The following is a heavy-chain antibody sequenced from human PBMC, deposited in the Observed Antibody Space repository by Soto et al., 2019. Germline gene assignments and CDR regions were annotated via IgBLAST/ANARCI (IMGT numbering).Heavy chain of an antibody. CDR2: ISSSGSST. Sequence: PGGSLRLSCAASGFTFSNYDMSWVRQAPGKGLEWVSSISSSGSSTNYADSAKGRFTISRDNPKNTLYLQMSSLSAADTATYFCARRDCGSNCVFGAPAFAYWGQGNLVTVSS. D-gene: IGHD2-8*01. V-gene: IGHV3-23*01. CDR3: ARRDCGSNCVFGAPAFAY. J-gene: IGHJ4*02. CDR1: GFTFSNYD.